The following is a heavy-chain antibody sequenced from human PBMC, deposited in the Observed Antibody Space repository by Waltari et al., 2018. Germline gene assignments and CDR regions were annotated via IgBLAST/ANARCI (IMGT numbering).Heavy chain of an antibody. CDR3: AAGAGWLIDY. Sequence: DVQLVESGSGLVQPGGALRLSCAVSGFTFNTYWMNWVRQAPGKGLEGVANLEKDGSETNYVDSVKGRFTISRDNAKNSVYLQMNSLRAEDTAVYYCAAGAGWLIDYWGQGTLVTVSS. V-gene: IGHV3-7*01. D-gene: IGHD6-19*01. J-gene: IGHJ4*02. CDR1: GFTFNTYW. CDR2: LEKDGSET.